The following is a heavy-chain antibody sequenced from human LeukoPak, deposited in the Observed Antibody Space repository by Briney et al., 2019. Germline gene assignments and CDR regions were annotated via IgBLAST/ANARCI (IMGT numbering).Heavy chain of an antibody. Sequence: GGSLRLSCAASGFTFSSYSMNWVRQAPGKGLEWVSYISSSGSTIYYADSVKGRFTISRDNAKNSLYLQMNSLRAEDTAVYYCARTPRYGDVLDLWGRGTLVTVSS. CDR3: ARTPRYGDVLDL. V-gene: IGHV3-48*04. D-gene: IGHD5-18*01. CDR1: GFTFSSYS. CDR2: ISSSGSTI. J-gene: IGHJ2*01.